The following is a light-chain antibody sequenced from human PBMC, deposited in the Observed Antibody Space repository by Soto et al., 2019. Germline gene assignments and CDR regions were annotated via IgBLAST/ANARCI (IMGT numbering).Light chain of an antibody. CDR3: SSLTTSSALQV. CDR2: GVS. CDR1: ISDFVVYNY. V-gene: IGLV2-14*03. Sequence: QSALTQPASVSGSPGQSITISCSGTISDFVVYNYVSWYQQHPGKAPKLMLYGVSKRPSGVSNRFSGSKSGNTASLTISGLQAEDEADYYCSSLTTSSALQVFGTGTKVTVL. J-gene: IGLJ1*01.